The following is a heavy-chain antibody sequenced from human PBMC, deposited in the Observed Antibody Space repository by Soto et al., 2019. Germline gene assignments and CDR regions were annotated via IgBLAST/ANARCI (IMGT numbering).Heavy chain of an antibody. V-gene: IGHV4-39*01. CDR1: GGSISSSSYY. D-gene: IGHD3-10*01. CDR3: ARHQELLSPFDY. CDR2: IYYSGST. J-gene: IGHJ4*02. Sequence: SETLSLTCTVSGGSISSSSYYWGWIRQPPGKGLEWIGSIYYSGSTYYNPSLKSRVTISVDTSKNQFSLKLSSVTAADTAVYYCARHQELLSPFDYWGQGTLVTVSS.